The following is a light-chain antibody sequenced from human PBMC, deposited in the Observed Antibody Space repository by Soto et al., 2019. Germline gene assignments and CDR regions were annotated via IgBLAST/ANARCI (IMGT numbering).Light chain of an antibody. CDR3: LQYGETGTT. J-gene: IGKJ1*01. V-gene: IGKV3-20*01. Sequence: NVLTHSPCTLGFSPLERGTLSCVASQTLTGGHLAWYQQKPGQPPRLLISGASDRAAGIPDRFSGSGSGTDFTLIISSLEPEDFALYYCLQYGETGTTFGQGTKVDIK. CDR2: GAS. CDR1: QTLTGGH.